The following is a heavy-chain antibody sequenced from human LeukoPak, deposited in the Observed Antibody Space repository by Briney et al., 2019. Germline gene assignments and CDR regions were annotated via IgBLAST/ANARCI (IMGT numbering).Heavy chain of an antibody. CDR2: MNPNSGNT. V-gene: IGHV1-8*01. CDR3: AREKLSSSWSRNYYYYGMDV. Sequence: ASVKVSCKASGYTFTSYDINWVRQATGQGLEWMGWMNPNSGNTGYAQKFQGRVTMTRNTSISTAYMELSSLRSEDTAVYYCAREKLSSSWSRNYYYYGMDVWGQGTTVTVSS. D-gene: IGHD6-13*01. J-gene: IGHJ6*02. CDR1: GYTFTSYD.